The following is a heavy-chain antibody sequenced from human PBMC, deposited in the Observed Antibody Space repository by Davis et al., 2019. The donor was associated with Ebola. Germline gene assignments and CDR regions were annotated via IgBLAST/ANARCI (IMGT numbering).Heavy chain of an antibody. Sequence: ASVKVSCKASGYTFTGYYMHWVRQAPGQGLEWMGRINPNSGGTNYAQKFQGRVTMTRDTSISTAYMELSRLRSDDTAVYYCARVSLIVDVMIDYWGQGTLVTVSS. CDR1: GYTFTGYY. V-gene: IGHV1-2*06. J-gene: IGHJ4*02. CDR2: INPNSGGT. CDR3: ARVSLIVDVMIDY. D-gene: IGHD3-22*01.